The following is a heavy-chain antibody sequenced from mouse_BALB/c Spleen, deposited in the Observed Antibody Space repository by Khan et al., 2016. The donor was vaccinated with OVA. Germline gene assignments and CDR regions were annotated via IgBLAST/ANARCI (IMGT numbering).Heavy chain of an antibody. CDR3: ARHVTISWLAY. Sequence: IQLVQSGPELMKPGASVKISCKASGYSFSTYYIHWVTRSHRKTLEWIGYIDPFNGATTYNPKFKGKATLTVDNSSTTAYMHLTSLTSEDSAVYYCARHVTISWLAYWGQGTLVTVSA. D-gene: IGHD2-13*01. V-gene: IGHV1S135*01. CDR2: IDPFNGAT. CDR1: GYSFSTYY. J-gene: IGHJ3*01.